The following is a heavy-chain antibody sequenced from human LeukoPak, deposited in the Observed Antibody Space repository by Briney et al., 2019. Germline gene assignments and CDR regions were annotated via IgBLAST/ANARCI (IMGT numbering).Heavy chain of an antibody. V-gene: IGHV3-23*01. CDR2: ISGSGGST. D-gene: IGHD3-22*01. CDR1: GFTFSSYA. CDR3: AKEKGYDSSGYFDY. Sequence: GSLRLSCAASGFTFSSYAMSGVRQAPGRGLEWVSGISGSGGSTYYADSVKGRFTISRDNSKNTLYLQMNSLRAEDTAVYYCAKEKGYDSSGYFDYWGQGTLVTVSS. J-gene: IGHJ4*02.